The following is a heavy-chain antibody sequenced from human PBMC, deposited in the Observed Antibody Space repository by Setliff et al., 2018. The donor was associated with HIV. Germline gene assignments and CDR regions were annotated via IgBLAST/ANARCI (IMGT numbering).Heavy chain of an antibody. CDR1: GGSMSSSSYY. CDR2: IYYSGAT. Sequence: PSETLSLTCTVSGGSMSSSSYYWGWIRQTPDKGLEWIGIIYYSGATYYNPSLTSRVTISVDTSRSQFSLKLRSVTAADTAAYYCARLGYVSGGFYKTPGPYYFDYWGQGALVTVSS. V-gene: IGHV4-39*01. CDR3: ARLGYVSGGFYKTPGPYYFDY. J-gene: IGHJ4*02. D-gene: IGHD3-10*01.